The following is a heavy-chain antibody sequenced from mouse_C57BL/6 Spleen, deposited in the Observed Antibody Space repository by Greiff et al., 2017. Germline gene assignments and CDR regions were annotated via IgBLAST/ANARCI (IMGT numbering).Heavy chain of an antibody. CDR1: GFTFTDYY. Sequence: EVMLVESGGGLVQPGGSLSLSCAASGFTFTDYYMSWVRQPPGKALEWLGFIRNKANGYTTEYSASVKGRFTISRDNSQSILYLQMNALRAEDSATYYCARGTMVKGFAYWGQGTLVTVSA. CDR2: IRNKANGYTT. V-gene: IGHV7-3*01. D-gene: IGHD2-2*01. J-gene: IGHJ3*01. CDR3: ARGTMVKGFAY.